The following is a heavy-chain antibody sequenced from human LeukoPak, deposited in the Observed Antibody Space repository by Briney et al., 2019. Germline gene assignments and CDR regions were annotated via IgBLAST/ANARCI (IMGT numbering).Heavy chain of an antibody. CDR1: GGSISSYY. CDR3: ARGHDSTGYLRGWFDP. Sequence: SETLSLTCTVSGGSISSYYWSWIRQPAGKGLEWIGRIYTSGSTKYNPSLKSRVTISVDTSKNQFSLKLTSVTAADTAVYYCARGHDSTGYLRGWFDPWGQGTLVTVSS. V-gene: IGHV4-4*07. D-gene: IGHD3-22*01. J-gene: IGHJ5*02. CDR2: IYTSGST.